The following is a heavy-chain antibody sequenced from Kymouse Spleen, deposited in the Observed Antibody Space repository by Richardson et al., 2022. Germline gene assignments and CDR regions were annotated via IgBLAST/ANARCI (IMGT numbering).Heavy chain of an antibody. D-gene: IGHD3-9*01. CDR1: GGSFSGYY. CDR2: INHSGST. Sequence: QVQLQQWGAGLLKPSETLSLTCAVYGGSFSGYYWSWIRQPPGKGLEWIGEINHSGSTNYNPSLKSRVTISVDTSKNQFSLKLSSVTAADTAVYYCAREGPYDILTGYYFDYWGQGTLVTVSS. J-gene: IGHJ4*02. V-gene: IGHV4-34*01. CDR3: AREGPYDILTGYYFDY.